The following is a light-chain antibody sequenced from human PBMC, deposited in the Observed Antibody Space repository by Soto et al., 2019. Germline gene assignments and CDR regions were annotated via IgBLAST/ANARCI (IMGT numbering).Light chain of an antibody. CDR2: GAS. CDR3: QQYGSSPLL. J-gene: IGKJ4*01. V-gene: IGKV3-20*01. CDR1: QTVSSTY. Sequence: EIVLTQSPGTLSLFPGERATLTCRASQTVSSTYLAWYQQKPGQAPRLLIYGASSRATGIPDRFSGSGSGTDFTLTITRLEPEDFAVYYCQQYGSSPLLFGGGTKVEIK.